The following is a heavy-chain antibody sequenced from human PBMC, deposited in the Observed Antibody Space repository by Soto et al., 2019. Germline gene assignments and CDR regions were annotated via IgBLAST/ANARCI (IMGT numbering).Heavy chain of an antibody. Sequence: SETLSLTCTVSGGSISSSSYYWGWIRQPPGKGLEWIGSIYYSGSTYYNPSLKSRVTISVDTSKNQFSLKLSSVTAADTAVYYCARHIAARSYYYYGMDVWGQGTTVTVSS. V-gene: IGHV4-39*01. CDR1: GGSISSSSYY. D-gene: IGHD6-6*01. CDR2: IYYSGST. CDR3: ARHIAARSYYYYGMDV. J-gene: IGHJ6*02.